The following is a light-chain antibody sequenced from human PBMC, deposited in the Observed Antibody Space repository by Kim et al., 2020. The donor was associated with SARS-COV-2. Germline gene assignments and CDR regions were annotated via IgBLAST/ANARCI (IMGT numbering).Light chain of an antibody. J-gene: IGLJ2*01. CDR1: ATNH. CDR3: SSYTRTHTLL. Sequence: VSGSATQSITSPCTATATNHVSWYQQYPGKAPKLMIYDVYKWPSGVSHRFSCSKSDNTASLTISGLQADDEAAYYCSSYTRTHTLLFGGGTQLTVL. CDR2: DVY. V-gene: IGLV2-14*04.